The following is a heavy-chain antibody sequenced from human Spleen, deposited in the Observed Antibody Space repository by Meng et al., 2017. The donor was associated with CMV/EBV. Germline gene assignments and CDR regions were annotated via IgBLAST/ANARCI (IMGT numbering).Heavy chain of an antibody. CDR3: TTDGASYQLPSTHY. CDR2: IYSKSEGGTT. D-gene: IGHD2-2*01. Sequence: GFSVSNAWMGWVRQAPGKGLEWIGRIYSKSEGGTTDYSAPVKDRFIISRDDSKNTLYLQMYSLKTEDTAVYYCTTDGASYQLPSTHYWGQGTLVTVSS. V-gene: IGHV3-15*01. J-gene: IGHJ4*02. CDR1: GFSVSNAW.